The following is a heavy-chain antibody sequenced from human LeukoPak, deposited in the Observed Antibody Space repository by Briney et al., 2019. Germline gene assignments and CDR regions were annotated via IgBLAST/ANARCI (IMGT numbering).Heavy chain of an antibody. CDR1: GFTFSSYA. CDR3: ARGTGSGSYYFGY. D-gene: IGHD3-10*01. J-gene: IGHJ4*02. CDR2: TSYDGINK. V-gene: IGHV3-30-3*01. Sequence: PGRSLRLSCEASGFTFSSYAMHWVRRAPGRGLEWVAITSYDGINKYYADSVKGRFTISRDNSKNTLHLQMNSLRAEDTAVYYCARGTGSGSYYFGYWGQGTLVTVSS.